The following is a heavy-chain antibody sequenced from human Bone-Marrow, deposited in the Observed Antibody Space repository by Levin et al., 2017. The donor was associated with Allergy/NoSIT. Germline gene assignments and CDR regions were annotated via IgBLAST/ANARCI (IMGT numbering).Heavy chain of an antibody. Sequence: SQTLSLTCTVSSGSFSGSSYFWGWIRQPPGKGLEWIGSIFYSGTTSYSPSLKSRITMSVDTSKSQLSLKLSSVTGADTAGYYCARGSNSHRLQGLGCGMEVWGRGITVTVSS. CDR2: IFYSGTT. CDR1: SGSFSGSSYF. V-gene: IGHV4-39*01. D-gene: IGHD3-16*01. J-gene: IGHJ6*02. CDR3: ARGSNSHRLQGLGCGMEV.